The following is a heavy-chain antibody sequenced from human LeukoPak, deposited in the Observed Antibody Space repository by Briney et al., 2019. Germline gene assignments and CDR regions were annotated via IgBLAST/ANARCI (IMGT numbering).Heavy chain of an antibody. J-gene: IGHJ5*01. Sequence: PSETLSLTCTVSGYAITSGGFSWNWIRQSPGKGLEWIGCIYDRGPAYYNPSLKSRFTISVDRPKNQFFLNVTSLTAADTAVYFCARSRQASGLFNSWGQGTLVVVSS. D-gene: IGHD3-10*01. CDR2: IYDRGPA. V-gene: IGHV4-30-2*06. CDR1: GYAITSGGFS. CDR3: ARSRQASGLFNS.